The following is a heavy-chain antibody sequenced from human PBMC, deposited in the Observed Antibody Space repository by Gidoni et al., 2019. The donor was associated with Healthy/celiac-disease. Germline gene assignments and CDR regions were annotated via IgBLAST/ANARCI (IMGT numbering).Heavy chain of an antibody. CDR3: ARDLGYCSSTSCYRNYYYYYYMDV. D-gene: IGHD2-2*02. J-gene: IGHJ6*03. V-gene: IGHV1-2*02. Sequence: QVQLMQSGAEVKKPGASVKVSCKASGYTFTGYYMHWVRQAPGQGLEWMGWINPNSGGTNYAQKFQGRVTMTRDTSISTAYMELSRLRSDDTAVYYCARDLGYCSSTSCYRNYYYYYYMDVWGKGTTVTVSS. CDR1: GYTFTGYY. CDR2: INPNSGGT.